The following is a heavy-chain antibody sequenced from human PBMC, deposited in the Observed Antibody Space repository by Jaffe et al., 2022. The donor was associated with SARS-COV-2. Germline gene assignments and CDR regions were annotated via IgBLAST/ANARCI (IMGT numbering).Heavy chain of an antibody. J-gene: IGHJ4*02. CDR2: IIGSGDTT. Sequence: EVQLLESGGALVQPGGPLRLSCAASGFTFGNYAMTWVRQAPGKGLEWVSCIIGSGDTTYYADSVKGRFTISRDNSKNTLYLQMNSLRAEDTAIYYCAKGGTTAYSILDYWGQGTRVAVSS. D-gene: IGHD2-8*01. CDR1: GFTFGNYA. CDR3: AKGGTTAYSILDY. V-gene: IGHV3-23*01.